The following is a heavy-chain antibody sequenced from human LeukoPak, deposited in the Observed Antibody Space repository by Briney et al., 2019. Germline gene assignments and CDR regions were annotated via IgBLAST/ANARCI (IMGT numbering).Heavy chain of an antibody. CDR1: GLTVEDYG. Sequence: GGSVRLSCAHSGLTVEDYGMPGVRQAAGKGLHRVSLITGNGVSTYYAGSVKGRFPSSRDNSKNSLYLQMNSLRTEDTALYYGAKCVYSNIFYWFDPWGQGTLVSVSS. D-gene: IGHD6-13*01. CDR3: AKCVYSNIFYWFDP. CDR2: ITGNGVST. V-gene: IGHV3-43*02. J-gene: IGHJ5*02.